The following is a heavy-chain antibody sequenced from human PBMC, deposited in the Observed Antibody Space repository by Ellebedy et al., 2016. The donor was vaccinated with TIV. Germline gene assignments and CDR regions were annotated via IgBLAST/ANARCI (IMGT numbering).Heavy chain of an antibody. V-gene: IGHV4-59*01. CDR1: GGSISSYY. CDR3: ASSPAAAGWGYNWFDP. Sequence: MPSETLSLTCTVSGGSISSYYWSWIRQPPGKGLEWIGYIYYSGSTNYNPSLKSRVTISVDTSKNQFSLKLSSVTAADTAVYYCASSPAAAGWGYNWFDPWGQGTLVTVSS. J-gene: IGHJ5*02. D-gene: IGHD6-13*01. CDR2: IYYSGST.